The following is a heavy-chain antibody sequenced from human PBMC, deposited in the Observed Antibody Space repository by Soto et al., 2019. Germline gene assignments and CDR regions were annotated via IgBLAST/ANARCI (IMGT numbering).Heavy chain of an antibody. J-gene: IGHJ3*02. Sequence: QVQLVESGGGVVQPGRSLRLSCAASGFTFSSYGMHWVRQAPGKGLEWVAVIWYDGSNKYYADSVKGRFTISRDNSKNTLYLQMNSLRAEDTAVYYCARDWADGGDSVAFDIWGQGTMVTVSS. D-gene: IGHD2-21*01. CDR1: GFTFSSYG. CDR3: ARDWADGGDSVAFDI. CDR2: IWYDGSNK. V-gene: IGHV3-33*01.